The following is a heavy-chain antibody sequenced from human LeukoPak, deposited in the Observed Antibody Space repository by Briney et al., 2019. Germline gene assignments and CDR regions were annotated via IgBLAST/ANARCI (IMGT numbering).Heavy chain of an antibody. CDR1: GGSISSYY. J-gene: IGHJ4*02. CDR2: IYYSGST. V-gene: IGHV4-39*07. Sequence: SETLSLTCTVSGGSISSYYWGWIRQPPGKGLEWIGSIYYSGSTYYNPSLKSRVTISVDTSKNQFSLKLSSVTAADTAVYYCARDRYDSSGYVYFDYWGQGTLVTVSS. D-gene: IGHD3-22*01. CDR3: ARDRYDSSGYVYFDY.